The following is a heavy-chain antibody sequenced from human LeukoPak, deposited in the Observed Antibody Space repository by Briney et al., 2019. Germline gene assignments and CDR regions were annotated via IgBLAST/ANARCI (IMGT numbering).Heavy chain of an antibody. Sequence: GASVKVSCKASGYTFTAQYMHWVRQAPGQGLEWMGWINPNNGDTKYAQSFLGRVTMTRDTSTTTAYMELSSLRSDDTAVYYCARTLIFGVVKNDYWGQGTLVTVSS. D-gene: IGHD3-3*01. CDR3: ARTLIFGVVKNDY. J-gene: IGHJ4*02. CDR2: INPNNGDT. CDR1: GYTFTAQY. V-gene: IGHV1-2*02.